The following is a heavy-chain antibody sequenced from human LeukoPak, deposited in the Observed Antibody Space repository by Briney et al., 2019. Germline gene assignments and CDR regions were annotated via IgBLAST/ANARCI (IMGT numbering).Heavy chain of an antibody. V-gene: IGHV1-2*06. Sequence: GASVKASCKASGYTFTGYYMHWVRQAPGQGLEWMGRINPNSGGTNYAQKFQGRVTMTRDTSISTAYMELSRLRSDDTAVYYCARDRGAAALPGYWGQGTLVTVSS. J-gene: IGHJ4*02. CDR3: ARDRGAAALPGY. D-gene: IGHD6-13*01. CDR1: GYTFTGYY. CDR2: INPNSGGT.